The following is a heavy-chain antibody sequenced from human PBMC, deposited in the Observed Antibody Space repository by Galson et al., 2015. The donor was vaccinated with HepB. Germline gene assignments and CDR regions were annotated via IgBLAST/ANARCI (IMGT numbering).Heavy chain of an antibody. D-gene: IGHD3-22*01. CDR3: ARARYSSSPPDC. CDR2: ISVYNRNT. CDR1: GYSFSNYG. J-gene: IGHJ4*03. Sequence: SVKVSCKASGYSFSNYGISWVRQAPGQGLEWMGWISVYNRNTNYAQKFQGRVTMTTDTSTRTAYMELRSLRSDDTAVYYCARARYSSSPPDCCGRGTLVSVSS. V-gene: IGHV1-18*01.